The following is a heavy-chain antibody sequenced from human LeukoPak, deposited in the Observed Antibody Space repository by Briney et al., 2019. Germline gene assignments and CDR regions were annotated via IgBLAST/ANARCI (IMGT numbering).Heavy chain of an antibody. J-gene: IGHJ6*02. CDR2: INSDGSST. Sequence: GGSLRLSCAASGFTFSSYWMHWVRQAPGKGLVWVSRINSDGSSTSYADSVKGRFTISRDNAKSTLYLQMNSLRAEDTAVYYCARDPYSSSWTNYYYYYGMDVWGQGTTVTVSS. V-gene: IGHV3-74*01. CDR1: GFTFSSYW. CDR3: ARDPYSSSWTNYYYYYGMDV. D-gene: IGHD6-13*01.